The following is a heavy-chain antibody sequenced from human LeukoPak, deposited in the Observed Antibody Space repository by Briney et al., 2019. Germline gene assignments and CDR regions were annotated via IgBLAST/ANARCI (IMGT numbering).Heavy chain of an antibody. CDR1: GYTFTGYY. V-gene: IGHV1-18*04. D-gene: IGHD3-22*01. Sequence: GASVKVSCTASGYTFTGYYMHWVRQAPGQGLEWMGWISAYNGNTNYAQKLQGRVTMTTDTSTSTAYMELRSLRSDDTAVYYCARAVESGYSRLAFDIWGQGTMVTVSS. CDR2: ISAYNGNT. CDR3: ARAVESGYSRLAFDI. J-gene: IGHJ3*02.